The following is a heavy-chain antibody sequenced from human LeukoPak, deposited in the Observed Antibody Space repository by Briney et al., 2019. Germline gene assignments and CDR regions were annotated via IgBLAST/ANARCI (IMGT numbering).Heavy chain of an antibody. D-gene: IGHD2-15*01. Sequence: SETLSLTCTVSGYSISSGYYWGWIRQPPGKGLEWIGSIYHSGSTFYNPSLKSRVTISVDTSKNQFPLRLTSATAADTAVYYCARLSGIYCDRGSCFNYFDSWGQGALVTVSS. V-gene: IGHV4-38-2*02. CDR1: GYSISSGYY. J-gene: IGHJ5*01. CDR2: IYHSGST. CDR3: ARLSGIYCDRGSCFNYFDS.